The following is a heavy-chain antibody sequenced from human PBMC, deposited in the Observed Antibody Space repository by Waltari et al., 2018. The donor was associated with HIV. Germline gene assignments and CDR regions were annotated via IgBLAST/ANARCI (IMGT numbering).Heavy chain of an antibody. D-gene: IGHD3-10*01. Sequence: EVLLVASGGGLVQPGGSLRLSCGTSGFILRRFWLSWVRQAPGQGLEWLANIKPDGSETYYVDSVKGRFTISRDNAKNSVYLQMDSLRVEDTALYFCARDTGSQYYYYGMDVWGQGTMVSVS. CDR3: ARDTGSQYYYYGMDV. CDR1: GFILRRFW. V-gene: IGHV3-7*01. CDR2: IKPDGSET. J-gene: IGHJ6*02.